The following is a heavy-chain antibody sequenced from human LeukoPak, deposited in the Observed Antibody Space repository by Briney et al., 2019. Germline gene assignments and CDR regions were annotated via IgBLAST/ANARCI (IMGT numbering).Heavy chain of an antibody. Sequence: GGSLRLSCAASGFTFSSYGMHWVRQAPGKGLEWVAFIRYDGSNKYYADSVKGRFTISRDNSKNTLYLQMNSLRAEDTAVYYCANSGGDCGEYYFDYWGQGTLVTVSS. CDR2: IRYDGSNK. J-gene: IGHJ4*02. V-gene: IGHV3-30*02. CDR3: ANSGGDCGEYYFDY. CDR1: GFTFSSYG. D-gene: IGHD2-21*02.